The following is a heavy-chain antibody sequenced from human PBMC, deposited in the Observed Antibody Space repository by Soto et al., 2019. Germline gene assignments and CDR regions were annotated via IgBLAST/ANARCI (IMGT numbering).Heavy chain of an antibody. D-gene: IGHD2-15*01. J-gene: IGHJ5*02. CDR2: ISAYNGNT. CDR3: ARVVLVDIVVVVAANNWFDP. V-gene: IGHV1-18*01. Sequence: ASVKVSCKASGYTFTSYGISWVRQAPGQGLEWMGWISAYNGNTNYAQKLQGRVTMTTDTSTSTAYMELRSLRSDDTAVYYCARVVLVDIVVVVAANNWFDPWGQGTLVIVSS. CDR1: GYTFTSYG.